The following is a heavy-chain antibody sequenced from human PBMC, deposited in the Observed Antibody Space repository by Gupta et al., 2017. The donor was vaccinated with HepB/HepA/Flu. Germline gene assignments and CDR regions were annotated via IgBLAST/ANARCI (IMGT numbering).Heavy chain of an antibody. Sequence: EVQLVESGGGLVQPGGSLRLSCAASGFTFSSYWMHWVRQAPGKGLVWVSRINSDGGSTNYADSVKGRFTISRDNAKNTLFLQMNSLRAEDTAVYYCSRDGSGHLVRTDWIDPWGQGTLVTVSS. CDR2: INSDGGST. J-gene: IGHJ5*02. CDR1: GFTFSSYW. D-gene: IGHD6-6*01. CDR3: SRDGSGHLVRTDWIDP. V-gene: IGHV3-74*01.